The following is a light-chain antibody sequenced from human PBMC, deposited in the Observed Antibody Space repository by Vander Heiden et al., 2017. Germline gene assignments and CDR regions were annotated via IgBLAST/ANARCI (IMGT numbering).Light chain of an antibody. Sequence: QSALTQPASVSGSPAQSIPIACTGTSSDVGGYNYVSWYQQHPGRAPKLLIYDVSNRPSGVANRFSGSKSDNTASLTISGLQGEDEGDYYCSAYTSSTAWVFGGGTKLTVL. V-gene: IGLV2-14*03. CDR1: SSDVGGYNY. CDR2: DVS. CDR3: SAYTSSTAWV. J-gene: IGLJ3*02.